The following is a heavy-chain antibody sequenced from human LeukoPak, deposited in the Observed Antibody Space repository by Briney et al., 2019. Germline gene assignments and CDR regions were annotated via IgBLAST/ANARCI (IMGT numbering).Heavy chain of an antibody. CDR1: GGTFTSYA. CDR2: IIPIFGTA. CDR3: ARVSSSSMKFDY. Sequence: SVKVSCKASGGTFTSYAISWVRQAPGQGLAWMGGIIPIFGTANYAQKFQGRVTITADESTSTAYMELNSLRSEDTAVYYCARVSSSSMKFDYWGQGTLVTVSS. J-gene: IGHJ4*02. V-gene: IGHV1-69*13. D-gene: IGHD6-6*01.